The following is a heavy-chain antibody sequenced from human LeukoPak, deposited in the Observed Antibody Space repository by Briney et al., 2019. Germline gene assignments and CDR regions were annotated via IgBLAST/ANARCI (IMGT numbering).Heavy chain of an antibody. CDR2: IKPDGGDT. V-gene: IGHV1-2*02. J-gene: IGHJ4*02. Sequence: ASVKVSCKASGYTFTDYYLHWVRQAPGHELEWMGWIKPDGGDTNYAQRLQGRVTMTRDTSISTAYMELTNLSSDDTAVYYCARGITIYGVMIIYFDSWGQGTLVTVSS. D-gene: IGHD3-3*01. CDR1: GYTFTDYY. CDR3: ARGITIYGVMIIYFDS.